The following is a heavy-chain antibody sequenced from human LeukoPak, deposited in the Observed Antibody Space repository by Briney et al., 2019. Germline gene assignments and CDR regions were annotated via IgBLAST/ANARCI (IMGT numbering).Heavy chain of an antibody. CDR2: IYPGDSDI. V-gene: IGHV5-51*01. D-gene: IGHD1-26*01. J-gene: IGHJ4*02. CDR1: GYSFTSYW. CDR3: ARHRGSYSYDY. Sequence: GESLKISCKSSGYSFTSYWIGWVRQMPGKGLEWMGIIYPGDSDIRYSPSFRGQVTISTDKSTSTAYLQWSSLKASGTAMYYCARHRGSYSYDYWGQGTLVTVSS.